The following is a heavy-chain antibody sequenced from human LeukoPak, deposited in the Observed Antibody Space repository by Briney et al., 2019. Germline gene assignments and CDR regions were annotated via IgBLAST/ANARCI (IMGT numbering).Heavy chain of an antibody. J-gene: IGHJ3*02. Sequence: SETLSLTCTVSGGSISSYYWSWIRQPPGKGLEWIGYIYYSGSTNYNPSLKSRVTISVDTSKNQFSLKLSSVTAADTAAYYCARERAYCGGDCPFDIWGQGTMVTVSS. CDR3: ARERAYCGGDCPFDI. CDR2: IYYSGST. CDR1: GGSISSYY. V-gene: IGHV4-59*01. D-gene: IGHD2-21*02.